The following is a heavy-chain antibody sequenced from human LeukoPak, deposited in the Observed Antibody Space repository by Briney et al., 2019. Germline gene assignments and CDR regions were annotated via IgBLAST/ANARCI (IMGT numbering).Heavy chain of an antibody. CDR1: GGSISSYY. Sequence: PSETLSLTCTVSGGSISSYYWSWIRQPPGKGLEWIGEINHSGSTNYNPSLKSRVTISVDTSKNQFSLKLSSVTAADTAVYYCARPGWGSGSYYNYYFDYWGQGTLVTVSS. CDR3: ARPGWGSGSYYNYYFDY. V-gene: IGHV4-34*01. CDR2: INHSGST. D-gene: IGHD3-10*01. J-gene: IGHJ4*02.